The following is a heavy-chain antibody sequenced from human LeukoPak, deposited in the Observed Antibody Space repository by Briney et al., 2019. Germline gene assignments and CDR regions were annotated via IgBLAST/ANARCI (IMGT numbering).Heavy chain of an antibody. CDR1: GGSISSGGYY. J-gene: IGHJ4*02. CDR3: ARILVGGAPIDY. D-gene: IGHD2-8*02. Sequence: PSETLSLTCTVSGGSISSGGYYWSWIRQHPGKGLEWIGYIYYSGSTYYNPSLKSRVTISVDTSKNQFSLKLSSVTAADTAVYYCARILVGGAPIDYWGQGTLVTVSS. V-gene: IGHV4-31*03. CDR2: IYYSGST.